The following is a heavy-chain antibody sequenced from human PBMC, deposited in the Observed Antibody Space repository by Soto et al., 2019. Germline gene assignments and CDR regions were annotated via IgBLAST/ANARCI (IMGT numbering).Heavy chain of an antibody. CDR1: GYIFVNYG. J-gene: IGHJ6*02. D-gene: IGHD3-16*01. CDR3: VMVDNYVTPTPQDV. Sequence: QVQLVQSGDEVKKPGASVKVSCKASGYIFVNYGIAWVRQAPGQGLEWMGWISPYTGNTHSATKIQGRLTMTTDTSTSTAYMDLGRLTSDDTAVYYFVMVDNYVTPTPQDVGGQGTTVTVSS. V-gene: IGHV1-18*01. CDR2: ISPYTGNT.